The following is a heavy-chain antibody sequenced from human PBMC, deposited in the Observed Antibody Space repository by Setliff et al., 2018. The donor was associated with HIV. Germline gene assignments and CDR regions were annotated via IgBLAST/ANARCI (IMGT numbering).Heavy chain of an antibody. D-gene: IGHD2-2*01. CDR2: IYHTANT. CDR1: GGSISTYSYY. Sequence: SETLSLTCSVFGGSISTYSYYWGWVRQPPGMGLEWIGSIYHTANTHYSPSLETRVAIFVDTSKNQFSLRLSSVTAADSAMYYCGRDTGYCSSTSCYGVVDYWGQGTRVTVSS. V-gene: IGHV4-39*02. CDR3: GRDTGYCSSTSCYGVVDY. J-gene: IGHJ4*02.